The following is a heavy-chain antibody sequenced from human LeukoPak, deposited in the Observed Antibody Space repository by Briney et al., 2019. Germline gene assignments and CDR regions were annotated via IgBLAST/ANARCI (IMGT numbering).Heavy chain of an antibody. Sequence: GSLRLSCAASGFTFSSYSMNWVRQAPGKGLEWVSSISSSSSHIYYADSVKGRFTISRDNARNSLYLQMNSLRAEDTAVYYCAREPSGTTIDYWGQGTLVTVSS. CDR2: ISSSSSHI. J-gene: IGHJ4*02. D-gene: IGHD1-14*01. CDR3: AREPSGTTIDY. CDR1: GFTFSSYS. V-gene: IGHV3-21*01.